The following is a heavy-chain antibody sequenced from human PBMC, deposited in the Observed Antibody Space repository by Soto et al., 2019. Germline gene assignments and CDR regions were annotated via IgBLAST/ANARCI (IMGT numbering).Heavy chain of an antibody. V-gene: IGHV1-18*01. CDR2: ISAYNGNT. Sequence: ASVKVSCKASGYTFTSYGISWVRQAPGQGLEWMGWISAYNGNTNYAQKLQGRVTMTTDTSTSTAYMELRSLRSDDTAVYYCARGAVVLPAAIRPWWFDFWGQGTLVTVSS. D-gene: IGHD2-2*01. CDR1: GYTFTSYG. CDR3: ARGAVVLPAAIRPWWFDF. J-gene: IGHJ5*01.